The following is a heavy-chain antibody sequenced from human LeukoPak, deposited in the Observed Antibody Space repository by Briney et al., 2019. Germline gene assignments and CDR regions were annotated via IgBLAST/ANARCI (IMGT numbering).Heavy chain of an antibody. CDR1: GGSISNYY. D-gene: IGHD7-27*01. Sequence: SETLSLTCTVSGGSISNYYWSWIRQPPGKGLEWVGYIYYSGSTNYNPSLKSRVTISIDTSKNQFSLKLSSVTAADTAVYYCAIRFDTWGSIYWGQGTLVTVSS. CDR3: AIRFDTWGSIY. V-gene: IGHV4-59*08. J-gene: IGHJ4*02. CDR2: IYYSGST.